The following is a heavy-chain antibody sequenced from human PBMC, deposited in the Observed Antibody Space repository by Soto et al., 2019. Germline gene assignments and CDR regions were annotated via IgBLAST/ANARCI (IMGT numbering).Heavy chain of an antibody. J-gene: IGHJ2*01. CDR3: SRVLRDVLSDRYYWYFEL. D-gene: IGHD3-16*02. Sequence: QVQLQESGPGLVKPSQTLSLTCTVSGASISSGGYYWGWIRQPPGKGLEWIGFIYYIGPSYYNPSLESRITLSLDTSKNHFSLNLTSVTAADTAVYYCSRVLRDVLSDRYYWYFELWGRGTLVTVSS. V-gene: IGHV4-31*03. CDR1: GASISSGGYY. CDR2: IYYIGPS.